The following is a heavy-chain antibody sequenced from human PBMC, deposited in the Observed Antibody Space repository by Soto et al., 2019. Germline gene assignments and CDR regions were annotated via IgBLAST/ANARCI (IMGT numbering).Heavy chain of an antibody. J-gene: IGHJ6*02. Sequence: GGSLRLSCGASGFTFSNYGIHGVRQAPGKGLEWVTVISFDGGNKYYADSVKGRFTISRDNSKNTLYLQMNSLRAEDTAVYYCAKAYGSYFDYYYYGLDVWGQGTTVTVSS. CDR2: ISFDGGNK. V-gene: IGHV3-30*18. CDR3: AKAYGSYFDYYYYGLDV. CDR1: GFTFSNYG. D-gene: IGHD1-26*01.